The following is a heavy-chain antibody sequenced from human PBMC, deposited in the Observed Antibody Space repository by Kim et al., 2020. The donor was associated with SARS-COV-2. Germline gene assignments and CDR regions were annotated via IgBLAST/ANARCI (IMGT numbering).Heavy chain of an antibody. V-gene: IGHV1-46*01. Sequence: ASVKVSCKASGYTFTSYYMHWVRQAPGQGLEWMGIINPSGGSTSYAQKFQGRVTMTRDTSTSTVYMELSSLRSEDTAVYYCARIRGYSGYEGGWFDPWGQGTLVTVSS. D-gene: IGHD5-12*01. J-gene: IGHJ5*02. CDR2: INPSGGST. CDR3: ARIRGYSGYEGGWFDP. CDR1: GYTFTSYY.